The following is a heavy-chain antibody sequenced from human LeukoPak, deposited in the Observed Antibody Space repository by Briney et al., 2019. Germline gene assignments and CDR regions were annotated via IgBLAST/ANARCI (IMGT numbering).Heavy chain of an antibody. Sequence: SETLSLTCTVSGGSISSGDYYWSWIRQPPGKGLEWIGYIYYSGSTYYNPSLKSRVTISVDTSKNQFSLKLSSVTAADTAVYYCARVSFLEEYYYDSSRYIFDYWGQGTLVTVSS. CDR2: IYYSGST. D-gene: IGHD3-22*01. J-gene: IGHJ4*02. CDR3: ARVSFLEEYYYDSSRYIFDY. V-gene: IGHV4-30-4*01. CDR1: GGSISSGDYY.